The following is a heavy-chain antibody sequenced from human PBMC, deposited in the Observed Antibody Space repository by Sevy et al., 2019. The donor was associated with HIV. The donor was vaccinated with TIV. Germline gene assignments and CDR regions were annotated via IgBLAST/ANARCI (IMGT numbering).Heavy chain of an antibody. Sequence: ASVKVSCAASGFTFSSYSMNWVRQAPGKGLEWVSSISSSSSYIYYADSVKGRFTISRDNAKNSLYLQMNSLRAEDTAVYYCARDRTIAVAGMDVWGQGTTVTVSS. CDR1: GFTFSSYS. CDR2: ISSSSSYI. J-gene: IGHJ6*02. CDR3: ARDRTIAVAGMDV. D-gene: IGHD6-19*01. V-gene: IGHV3-21*01.